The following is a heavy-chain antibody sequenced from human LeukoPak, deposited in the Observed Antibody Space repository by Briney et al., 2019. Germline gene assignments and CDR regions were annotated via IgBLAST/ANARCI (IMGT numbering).Heavy chain of an antibody. CDR3: ARDGTSKTPSFDY. Sequence: PGGSLRLSCAASGFTFSSYGMHWVRQAPGKGLEWVAVIWYDGSNKYYADSVKGRFTISRDNSKNTLYLQVNSLRAEDTAVYYCARDGTSKTPSFDYWGQGTLVTVSS. CDR2: IWYDGSNK. CDR1: GFTFSSYG. D-gene: IGHD2-2*01. J-gene: IGHJ4*02. V-gene: IGHV3-33*01.